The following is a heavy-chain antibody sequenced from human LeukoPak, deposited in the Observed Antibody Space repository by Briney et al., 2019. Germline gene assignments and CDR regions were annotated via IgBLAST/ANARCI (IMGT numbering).Heavy chain of an antibody. CDR2: ISYDGSNK. CDR1: GFTFSSYD. V-gene: IGHV3-30*18. J-gene: IGHJ4*02. Sequence: GGSLRLSCAASGFTFSSYDMHWVRQAPGKGLEWVAVISYDGSNKYYADSVKGRFTISRDNSKNMLYLQMNSLRAEDTAVYYCAKDATDSSGYYSYFDYWGQGTLVTVSS. CDR3: AKDATDSSGYYSYFDY. D-gene: IGHD3-22*01.